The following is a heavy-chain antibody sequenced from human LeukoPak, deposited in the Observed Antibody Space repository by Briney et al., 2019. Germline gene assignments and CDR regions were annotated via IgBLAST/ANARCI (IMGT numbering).Heavy chain of an antibody. D-gene: IGHD3-22*01. CDR2: INPYSGGT. Sequence: ASVTVSCKASGYTFTGYYIHWVRQAPGQGLEWMGWINPYSGGTNYAQKFQGRVTMTRDTSISTAYMELSRLRSDDTAVYYCARDERYDSSGYPFDYWGQGTLVTVSS. J-gene: IGHJ4*02. V-gene: IGHV1-2*02. CDR1: GYTFTGYY. CDR3: ARDERYDSSGYPFDY.